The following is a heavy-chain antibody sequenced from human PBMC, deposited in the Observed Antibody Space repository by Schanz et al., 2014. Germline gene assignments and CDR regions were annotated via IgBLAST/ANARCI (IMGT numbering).Heavy chain of an antibody. CDR1: GDSVNSNY. Sequence: QVPLQESGPGLVKPSETLSLTCTVSGDSVNSNYWNWIRQSPGRGLEWIGHFYNPGSTNYNPSLKSRATISKDTSANQVSLNLPSGTAADTAVYFCARNKYTSGWYYFDYWGQGVLVTVSS. CDR2: FYNPGST. CDR3: ARNKYTSGWYYFDY. D-gene: IGHD6-19*01. J-gene: IGHJ4*02. V-gene: IGHV4-59*08.